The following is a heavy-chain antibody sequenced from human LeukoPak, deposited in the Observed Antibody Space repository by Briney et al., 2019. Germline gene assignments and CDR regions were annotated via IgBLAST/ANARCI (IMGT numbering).Heavy chain of an antibody. CDR2: ISGSGGST. Sequence: GGSLRLSCAASGFTFSSYAMSWVRQAPGKGLEWVSGISGSGGSTYYADSVKGRFTISRDNSKNTLYLQMNSLRAEDTAVYYCAKSFYYNSGSWGIFDYWGQGTLVSVPS. J-gene: IGHJ4*02. CDR3: AKSFYYNSGSWGIFDY. V-gene: IGHV3-23*01. D-gene: IGHD3-10*01. CDR1: GFTFSSYA.